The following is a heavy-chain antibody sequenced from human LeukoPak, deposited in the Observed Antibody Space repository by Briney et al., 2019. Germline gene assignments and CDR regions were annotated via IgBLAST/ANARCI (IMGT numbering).Heavy chain of an antibody. D-gene: IGHD6-13*01. Sequence: GRSLRLSCAASGFTFDDYAMHWVRQAPGKGLEWVSGISWNSGTIAYAGSVKGRFTISRDNAKNSLYLQMNSLRPEDTALYYCAKDFYSSSPSYFYAMDVWGQGTTVTVSS. J-gene: IGHJ6*02. CDR3: AKDFYSSSPSYFYAMDV. CDR2: ISWNSGTI. CDR1: GFTFDDYA. V-gene: IGHV3-9*01.